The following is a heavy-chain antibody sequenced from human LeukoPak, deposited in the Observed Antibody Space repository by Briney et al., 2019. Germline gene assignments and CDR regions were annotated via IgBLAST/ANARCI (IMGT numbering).Heavy chain of an antibody. CDR1: GYSFTSYW. D-gene: IGHD5-18*01. J-gene: IGHJ4*02. Sequence: GESLKISCKGSGYSFTSYWIGWVRQMPGKGLEWLGIIYPGDSDTRYSPSFQGQVTISADKSISTAYLQWSSLKASDTAMYYCVRPMADTAMASRWYFDYWGQGTLVTVSS. CDR2: IYPGDSDT. CDR3: VRPMADTAMASRWYFDY. V-gene: IGHV5-51*01.